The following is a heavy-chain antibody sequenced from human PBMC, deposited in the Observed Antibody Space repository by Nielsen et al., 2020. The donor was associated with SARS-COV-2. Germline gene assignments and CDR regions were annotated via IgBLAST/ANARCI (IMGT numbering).Heavy chain of an antibody. J-gene: IGHJ6*02. V-gene: IGHV1-2*06. Sequence: GESLKISCKASGYTFTGYYMHWVRQAPGQGLEWMGRINPNSGGTNYAQKFQGRVTMTRDTSISTAYMELSRLRSDDTAVYYCATPRPYSSGWRYYYYYGMDVWGQGTTVTVSS. CDR2: INPNSGGT. CDR3: ATPRPYSSGWRYYYYYGMDV. D-gene: IGHD6-19*01. CDR1: GYTFTGYY.